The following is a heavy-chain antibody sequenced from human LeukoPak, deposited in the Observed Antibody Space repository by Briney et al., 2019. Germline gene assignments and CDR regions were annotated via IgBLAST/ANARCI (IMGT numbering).Heavy chain of an antibody. Sequence: SETLSLTCTVSGGSVSSGSYYWSWIRQPPGKGLEWIGYIYYSGSTNYNPSLKSRVTISVDTSKNQFSLKLSSVTAADTAVYYCARGRGMGLRFPEGGWFDPWGQGTLVTVSS. V-gene: IGHV4-61*01. CDR2: IYYSGST. J-gene: IGHJ5*02. CDR1: GGSVSSGSYY. D-gene: IGHD3-3*01. CDR3: ARGRGMGLRFPEGGWFDP.